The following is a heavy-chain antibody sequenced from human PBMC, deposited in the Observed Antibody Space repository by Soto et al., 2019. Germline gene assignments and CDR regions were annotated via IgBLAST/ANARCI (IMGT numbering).Heavy chain of an antibody. Sequence: PGGSLRLSCAASGFIFSTYSIHWVRQAPGKGLEWVAATTFDGINKYNADSVKGRFTISRDASKKTVYLQMNSLTTEDTAVYFCARETDGMDVWGQGTTVTVS. CDR2: TTFDGINK. V-gene: IGHV3-30*03. J-gene: IGHJ6*02. CDR3: ARETDGMDV. CDR1: GFIFSTYS.